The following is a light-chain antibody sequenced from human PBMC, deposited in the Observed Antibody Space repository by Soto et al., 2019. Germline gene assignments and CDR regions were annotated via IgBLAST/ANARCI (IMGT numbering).Light chain of an antibody. CDR2: GAS. J-gene: IGKJ2*01. CDR1: QDISTW. CDR3: HQADSLPYT. V-gene: IGKV1-12*01. Sequence: DIQMTQSPASVSASVGDRVTITCRASQDISTWLAWYQHKPGRAPRLLIYGASSLQSGVPSRFSGSGSGTEFTLTISSLQPEDFATYSCHQADSLPYTFGQGTKLEIK.